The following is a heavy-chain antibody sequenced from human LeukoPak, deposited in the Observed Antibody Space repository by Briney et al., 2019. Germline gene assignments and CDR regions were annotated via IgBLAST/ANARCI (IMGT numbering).Heavy chain of an antibody. Sequence: SETLSLTCTVSGGSISSSSYYWGWIRQPSGKGLEWIGSIYYSGSTYYNPSLKSRVTISVDTSKNQFSLKLSSVTAADTAVYYCVRDDGIGLDAFDVWSPGTMVTVSS. J-gene: IGHJ3*01. CDR3: VRDDGIGLDAFDV. CDR2: IYYSGST. V-gene: IGHV4-39*02. CDR1: GGSISSSSYY. D-gene: IGHD1-14*01.